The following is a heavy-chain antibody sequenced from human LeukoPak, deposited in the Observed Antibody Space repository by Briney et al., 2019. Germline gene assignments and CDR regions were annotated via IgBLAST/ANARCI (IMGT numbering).Heavy chain of an antibody. Sequence: GGSLRLSCTASGFTFGDYAMSWVRQAPGKGLEWVSAISGSGGSTYYADSVKGRFTISRDNSKNTLYLQMNSLRAEDTAVYYCAKDKDYFDYWGQGTLVTVSS. J-gene: IGHJ4*02. CDR3: AKDKDYFDY. V-gene: IGHV3-23*01. CDR2: ISGSGGST. CDR1: GFTFGDYA.